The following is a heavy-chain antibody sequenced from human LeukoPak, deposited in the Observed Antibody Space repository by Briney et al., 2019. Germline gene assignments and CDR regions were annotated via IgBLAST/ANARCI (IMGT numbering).Heavy chain of an antibody. CDR1: GFTFSSYS. CDR3: ARWASRDIVVVVAASPLDY. V-gene: IGHV3-48*04. CDR2: ISSSSSTI. D-gene: IGHD2-15*01. J-gene: IGHJ4*02. Sequence: GGSLRFSCAASGFTFSSYSMNWVRQAPGKGLEWVSYISSSSSTIYYADSVKGRFTISRDNAKNSLYLQMNSLRAEDTAVYYCARWASRDIVVVVAASPLDYWGQGTLVTVSS.